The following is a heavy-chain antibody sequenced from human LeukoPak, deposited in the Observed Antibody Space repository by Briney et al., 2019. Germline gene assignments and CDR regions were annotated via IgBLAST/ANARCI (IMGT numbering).Heavy chain of an antibody. D-gene: IGHD4-17*01. J-gene: IGHJ5*02. CDR3: ARERCSQALIWFDP. V-gene: IGHV1-2*02. CDR1: GYTLTGYY. CDR2: INPNSGGT. Sequence: ASVEVSCKASGYTLTGYYMYWVRQAPGQGLEWVGWINPNSGGTNYAQKFQGRVTMTRDTSISTAYMELSKLRSDDTAVYYCARERCSQALIWFDPWGQGTLVTVSS.